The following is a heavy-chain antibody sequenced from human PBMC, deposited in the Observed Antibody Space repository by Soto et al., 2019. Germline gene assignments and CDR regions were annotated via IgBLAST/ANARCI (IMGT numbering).Heavy chain of an antibody. CDR2: ISAYNGNT. V-gene: IGHV1-18*01. CDR1: GYTFTNFG. Sequence: GASVKVSCKASGYTFTNFGISWVRQAPGQGLEWMGWISAYNGNTNYAQKFQGRVTMTTDTSTSTAYMEVRSLRSDDTAVYYCARGRSCTGGSCYYNWFDPWGQGTLVTVSS. J-gene: IGHJ5*02. CDR3: ARGRSCTGGSCYYNWFDP. D-gene: IGHD2-15*01.